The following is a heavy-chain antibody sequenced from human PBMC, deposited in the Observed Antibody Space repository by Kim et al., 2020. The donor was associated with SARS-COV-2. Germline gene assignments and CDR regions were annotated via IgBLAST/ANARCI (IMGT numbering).Heavy chain of an antibody. Sequence: AASGKGRVTISRDNSKNTLDLQMNSLGAEDTPVYYCARARGGAYYYGMDVWGQGTTVTVSS. V-gene: IGHV3-30*01. J-gene: IGHJ6*02. D-gene: IGHD3-16*01. CDR3: ARARGGAYYYGMDV.